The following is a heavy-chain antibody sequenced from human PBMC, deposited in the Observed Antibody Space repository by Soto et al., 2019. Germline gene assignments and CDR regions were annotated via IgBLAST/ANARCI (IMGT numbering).Heavy chain of an antibody. D-gene: IGHD6-13*01. CDR1: GFTFSSYA. Sequence: EVQLLESGGGLVQPGGSLRLSCAASGFTFSSYAMSWVRQAPGKGLEWVSAISGSGGSTYYADSVKGRFTISRDNAKNSLYLQMNSLRAEDTAVYYCARDLSSSWFTSDYWGQGTLVTVSS. V-gene: IGHV3-23*01. CDR3: ARDLSSSWFTSDY. J-gene: IGHJ4*02. CDR2: ISGSGGST.